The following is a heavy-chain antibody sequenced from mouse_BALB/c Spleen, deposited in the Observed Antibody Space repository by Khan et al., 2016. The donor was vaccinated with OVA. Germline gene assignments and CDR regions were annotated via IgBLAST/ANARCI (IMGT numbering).Heavy chain of an antibody. V-gene: IGHV3-2*02. CDR3: AKIYGGDFDY. CDR2: ISYSGNI. D-gene: IGHD1-1*01. Sequence: EVQLVESGPGLVKPSQSLSLTCTVTGYSITSDYAWNWIRQFPGNKLEWMGYISYSGNIHYNPSLKSRISIIRDTTKNQFFLQLNSVTTEDTATYFCAKIYGGDFDYWGQGTTLTVSS. CDR1: GYSITSDYA. J-gene: IGHJ2*01.